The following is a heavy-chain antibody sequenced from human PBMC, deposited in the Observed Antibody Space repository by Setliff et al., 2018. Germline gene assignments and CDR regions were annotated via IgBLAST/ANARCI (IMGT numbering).Heavy chain of an antibody. Sequence: GGSLRLSCAASGFTFSSDAMTWVRQAPGKGLEWVSYISSSGSTIYYVDSVKGRFTISRDNAKNSLYLQMNSLRAEDTAVYYCARYSSGWFFDYWGQGTPVTVS. J-gene: IGHJ4*02. V-gene: IGHV3-48*03. CDR3: ARYSSGWFFDY. CDR2: ISSSGSTI. D-gene: IGHD6-19*01. CDR1: GFTFSSDA.